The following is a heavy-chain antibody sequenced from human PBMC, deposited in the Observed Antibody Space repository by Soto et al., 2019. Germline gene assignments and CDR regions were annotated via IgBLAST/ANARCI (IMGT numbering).Heavy chain of an antibody. CDR2: IIPLFETP. J-gene: IGHJ6*02. D-gene: IGHD6-6*01. Sequence: VQLEQSGAEMKRPGSSVKVSCKASGDTLYNYAFSWVRQAPGQGVEWMGGIIPLFETPDYAQKFQGRVTITADESTSTVFMELRSLRSEDTAVYYCARGRGGRIDYSTSSHYYSYGMDVWGQGTTVTVSS. V-gene: IGHV1-69*01. CDR3: ARGRGGRIDYSTSSHYYSYGMDV. CDR1: GDTLYNYA.